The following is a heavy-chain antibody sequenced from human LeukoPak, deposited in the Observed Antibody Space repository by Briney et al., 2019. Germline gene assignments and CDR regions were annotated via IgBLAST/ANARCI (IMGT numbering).Heavy chain of an antibody. V-gene: IGHV4-39*07. D-gene: IGHD5-18*01. CDR1: GGSISSSSYY. CDR3: ARGGGHGYGYRGSYFDY. CDR2: IYYSGST. J-gene: IGHJ4*02. Sequence: SETLSLTCTVSGGSISSSSYYWGWIRQPPGKGLEWIGSIYYSGSTYYNPSLKSRVTIPVDTSKNQFSLKLNSVTAADTAVYYCARGGGHGYGYRGSYFDYWGQGTLVTVSS.